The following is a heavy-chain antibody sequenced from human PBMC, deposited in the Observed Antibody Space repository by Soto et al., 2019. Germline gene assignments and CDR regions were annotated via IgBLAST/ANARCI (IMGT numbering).Heavy chain of an antibody. CDR1: GGSISSYY. J-gene: IGHJ4*02. CDR2: IYYSGSI. Sequence: SETLSLTCTVSGGSISSYYWSWIRQPPGKGLEWIGYIYYSGSINYNPSLKSRVTISVDTSKNQFSLKLSSVTAADTAVYYCAGGYYFDYWGQGTLVTVSS. V-gene: IGHV4-59*01. CDR3: AGGYYFDY.